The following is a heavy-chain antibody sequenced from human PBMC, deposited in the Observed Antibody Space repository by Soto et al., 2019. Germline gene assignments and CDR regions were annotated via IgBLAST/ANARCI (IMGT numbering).Heavy chain of an antibody. D-gene: IGHD1-26*01. CDR3: ARCGSVCHDY. V-gene: IGHV1-46*01. Sequence: QVLLVQSGADVKKPGASVRISCKASGYTFTNFYMHWVRQAPGQGLEWMAMIIPSDGSTSYAEKFQGRVTLTMDTSTSTVYMELSNRRSEDTAMYYCARCGSVCHDYWGQGTLVPVSS. CDR2: IIPSDGST. J-gene: IGHJ4*02. CDR1: GYTFTNFY.